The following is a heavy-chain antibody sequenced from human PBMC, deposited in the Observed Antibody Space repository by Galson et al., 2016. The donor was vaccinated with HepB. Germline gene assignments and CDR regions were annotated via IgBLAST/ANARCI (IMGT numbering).Heavy chain of an antibody. CDR1: GFTFSHYG. Sequence: SLRLSCAVSGFTFSHYGMHWVRQAPGKGLAWVAFISYDGSKKYYGDSMKGRSSISRDNSKNTLYLQMDSLGTEDTAVYFCAKSDGIPIGSSPDGFDFLGQGALVTVSS. D-gene: IGHD3-10*01. CDR3: AKSDGIPIGSSPDGFDF. CDR2: ISYDGSKK. V-gene: IGHV3-30*02. J-gene: IGHJ4*02.